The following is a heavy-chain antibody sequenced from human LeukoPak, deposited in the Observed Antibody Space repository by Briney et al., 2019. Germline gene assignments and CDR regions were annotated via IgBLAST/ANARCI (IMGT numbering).Heavy chain of an antibody. CDR1: GGSISNSY. V-gene: IGHV4-59*12. D-gene: IGHD4-17*01. CDR2: IYYSGST. Sequence: SETLSLTCTVSGGSISNSYWSWIRQPPGKGLEWIGYIYYSGSTNYNPSLKSRVTISVDTSNNQISLKLTSVTAADTAVYYCAKDDDYGDYAAGYWGQGTLVTVSS. J-gene: IGHJ4*02. CDR3: AKDDDYGDYAAGY.